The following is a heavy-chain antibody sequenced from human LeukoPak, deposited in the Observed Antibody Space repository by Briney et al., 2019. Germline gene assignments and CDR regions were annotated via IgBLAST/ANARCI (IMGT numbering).Heavy chain of an antibody. J-gene: IGHJ4*02. Sequence: PGGSLRLSCAASGFTFSSYAMHWVRQAPGKGLEWVAVISYDGSNKYYADSVKGRFTISRDNSKNMLYLQMNSLRAEDTAVYYCARESPRTAADYWGQGTLVTVSS. CDR1: GFTFSSYA. D-gene: IGHD6-25*01. CDR3: ARESPRTAADY. CDR2: ISYDGSNK. V-gene: IGHV3-30-3*01.